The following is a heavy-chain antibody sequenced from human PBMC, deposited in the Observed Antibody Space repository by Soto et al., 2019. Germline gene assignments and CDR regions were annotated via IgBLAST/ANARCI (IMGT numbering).Heavy chain of an antibody. Sequence: QVQLVQSGAEVKKPGSSVKVSCKASGGTFSSYTISWVRQAPGQGLEWMGRIIPIIGIANYAQKFQGRVTITADKSTSTAYMELSSLRSEDTAVYYCARVEGPDAFDIWGQGTMVTVSS. D-gene: IGHD1-1*01. V-gene: IGHV1-69*02. CDR1: GGTFSSYT. J-gene: IGHJ3*02. CDR2: IIPIIGIA. CDR3: ARVEGPDAFDI.